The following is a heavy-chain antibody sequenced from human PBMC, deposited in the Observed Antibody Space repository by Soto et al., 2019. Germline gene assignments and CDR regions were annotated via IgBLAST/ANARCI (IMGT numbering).Heavy chain of an antibody. D-gene: IGHD3-16*01. CDR2: INTGNART. J-gene: IGHJ5*02. CDR1: GYTFANYA. Sequence: QVQLVQSGAEVKKPGASVKLSCKASGYTFANYALHWLRQAPGQRLEWMGWINTGNARTQYSQTFQDRITITRDTAAHTAYMELSRLAYEDTAVYYCAREGALGGPNWFDPGGQGTLVTGSS. CDR3: AREGALGGPNWFDP. V-gene: IGHV1-3*04.